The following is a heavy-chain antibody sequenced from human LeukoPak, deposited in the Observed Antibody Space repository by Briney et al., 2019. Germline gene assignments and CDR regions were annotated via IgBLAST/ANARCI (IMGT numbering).Heavy chain of an antibody. Sequence: ASVKVSCKASGGTFSNYALNWVRQAPGQGLEWMGGIIPIFGTANYAQKFQGRVTITADESTNTAYVELSSLRSEDTAVYFCARALGCTIGLCQPYYYYYTDVWGKGTTVTVSS. CDR3: ARALGCTIGLCQPYYYYYTDV. D-gene: IGHD2-8*01. CDR1: GGTFSNYA. V-gene: IGHV1-69*13. CDR2: IIPIFGTA. J-gene: IGHJ6*03.